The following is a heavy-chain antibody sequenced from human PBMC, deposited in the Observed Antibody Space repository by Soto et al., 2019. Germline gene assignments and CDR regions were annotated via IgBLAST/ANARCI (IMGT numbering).Heavy chain of an antibody. V-gene: IGHV4-34*01. CDR1: GGSFSGHS. CDR3: STRAYDTNGYYRFDP. D-gene: IGHD3-22*01. CDR2: INHSGRV. J-gene: IGHJ5*01. Sequence: QVQLQQWGAGLLKPSETLSLTCAVYGGSFSGHSWTWIRQSPGKGLEWIGDINHSGRVNYSPSLKSRVTISLATSKNQFSVTPRAVSAAETAMYYCSTRAYDTNGYYRFDPWGKGTVVTVS.